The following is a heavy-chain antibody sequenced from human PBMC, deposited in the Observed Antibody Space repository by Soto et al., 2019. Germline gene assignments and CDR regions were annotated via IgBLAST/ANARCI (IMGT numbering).Heavy chain of an antibody. D-gene: IGHD2-2*01. CDR3: ARGGYCSSTSCYLGYYYGMDV. CDR1: GFTFSSYS. CDR2: ISSSSSYI. Sequence: VGSLRLSCAASGFTFSSYSMNWVRQAPGKGLEWVSSISSSSSYIYYADSVKGRFTISRDNAKNSLYLQMNSLRAEDTAVYYCARGGYCSSTSCYLGYYYGMDVWGQGTTVTVSS. V-gene: IGHV3-21*01. J-gene: IGHJ6*02.